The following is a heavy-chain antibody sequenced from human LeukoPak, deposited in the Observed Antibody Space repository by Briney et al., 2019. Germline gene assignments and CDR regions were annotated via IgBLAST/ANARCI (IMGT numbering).Heavy chain of an antibody. CDR2: INPNSGGT. J-gene: IGHJ4*02. CDR3: ARWAHSYGFDY. V-gene: IGHV1-2*02. CDR1: GYTFTGYY. D-gene: IGHD5-18*01. Sequence: SVTVSCKASGYTFTGYYMHWVRQPPGQGLEGMGWINPNSGGTNFAQKFQGRVTMTRDTAISTAYMELSRLRSDDTAVYYGARWAHSYGFDYWGQGTLVTVSS.